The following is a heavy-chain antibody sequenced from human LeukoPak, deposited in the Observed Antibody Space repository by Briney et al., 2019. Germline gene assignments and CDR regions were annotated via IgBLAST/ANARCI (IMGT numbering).Heavy chain of an antibody. CDR1: GFTFDDYG. J-gene: IGHJ4*02. CDR2: INWNGGST. V-gene: IGHV3-20*04. D-gene: IGHD3-16*01. CDR3: ARDYLGGSYYFDY. Sequence: TGGSLRLSCAASGFTFDDYGMSWVRQAPGKGPEWVSGINWNGGSTGYADSVKGRFTISRDNAKNSLYLQMNSLRAEDTALYYCARDYLGGSYYFDYWGQGTLVTVSS.